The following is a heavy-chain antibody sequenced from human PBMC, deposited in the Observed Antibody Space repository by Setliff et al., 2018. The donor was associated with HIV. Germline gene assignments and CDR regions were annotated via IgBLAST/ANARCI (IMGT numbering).Heavy chain of an antibody. CDR1: GGSISSYY. CDR2: IYYSGSS. D-gene: IGHD6-13*01. Sequence: SETLSLTCTVSGGSISSYYWSWIRQPPGKGLEWIGYIYYSGSSNYNPSLKSRVTISVDTSKNHFSLKLSSVTAADTAVYYCARSSQQLVGGLDYWGQGTLVTVSS. V-gene: IGHV4-59*08. J-gene: IGHJ4*02. CDR3: ARSSQQLVGGLDY.